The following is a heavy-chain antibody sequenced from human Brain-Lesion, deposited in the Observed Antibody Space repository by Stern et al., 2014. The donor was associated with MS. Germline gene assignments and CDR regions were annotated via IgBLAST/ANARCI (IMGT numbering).Heavy chain of an antibody. CDR2: IHPSGSA. J-gene: IGHJ4*02. D-gene: IGHD5-18*01. V-gene: IGHV4-61*02. CDR3: ASGYRIFDY. CDR1: GGSISSGSDY. Sequence: QVQLVESGPGLVKPSQTLSLTCTVSGGSISSGSDYWSWIRQPVGKGLEWIGRIHPSGSAFFTPSLKSRVTLSTDTSMNQFSLELNSATAADTAIYYCASGYRIFDYWGQGILVTVSS.